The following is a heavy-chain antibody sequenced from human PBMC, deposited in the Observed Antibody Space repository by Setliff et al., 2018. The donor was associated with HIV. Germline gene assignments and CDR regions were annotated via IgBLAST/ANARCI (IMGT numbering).Heavy chain of an antibody. CDR3: ARGPMIARVFDY. D-gene: IGHD3-22*01. CDR1: GYTFTSYY. CDR2: INPSGGST. V-gene: IGHV1-46*01. Sequence: ASVKVSCKASGYTFTSYYMQWVRQAPGQGLEWMGIINPSGGSTNYAQKFQGRVTMTRDTSTSTVYMELSSLRSEDTAVYYCARGPMIARVFDYWGQGTLVTVSS. J-gene: IGHJ4*02.